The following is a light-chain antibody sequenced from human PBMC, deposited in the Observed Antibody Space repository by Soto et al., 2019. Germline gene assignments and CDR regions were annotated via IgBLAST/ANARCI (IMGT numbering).Light chain of an antibody. CDR2: GAS. CDR1: QSVPGSY. Sequence: SAASHSFSIGWRATLPCRAGQSVPGSYLAWFQQKPGQAPRLLIYGASSRATGIPDRFSGSGSGTDFTLTISRLEPEDFAVYYCQQYGSSPPWTFGQGTKVDIK. J-gene: IGKJ1*01. V-gene: IGKV3-20*01. CDR3: QQYGSSPPWT.